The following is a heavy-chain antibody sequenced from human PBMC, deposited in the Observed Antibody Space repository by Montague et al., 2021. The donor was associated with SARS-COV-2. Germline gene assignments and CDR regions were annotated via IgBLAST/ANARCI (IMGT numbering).Heavy chain of an antibody. Sequence: SLRLSCAASGFTIRNYWMSWVRQAPGKGLEWVANIHQDGGAKDYVDSVKGRFTISRDNAKNRLYLEMNSLRVEDSAIYYCAGNELWGQGTLVTVSS. CDR1: GFTIRNYW. CDR2: IHQDGGAK. J-gene: IGHJ4*02. V-gene: IGHV3-7*01. CDR3: AGNEL.